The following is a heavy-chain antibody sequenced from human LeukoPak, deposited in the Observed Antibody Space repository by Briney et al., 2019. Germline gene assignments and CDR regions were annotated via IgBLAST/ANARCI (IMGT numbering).Heavy chain of an antibody. CDR3: AKDAGGYSFYFDY. J-gene: IGHJ4*02. Sequence: SLRLSCAASGFTLDDYAMHWVRQAPGKGLEWVSGISWNSGSIGYADSVKGRFTISRDNAKNSLYLQMNSLRAEDMALYYCAKDAGGYSFYFDYWGQGTLVTVSS. V-gene: IGHV3-9*03. D-gene: IGHD5-18*01. CDR1: GFTLDDYA. CDR2: ISWNSGSI.